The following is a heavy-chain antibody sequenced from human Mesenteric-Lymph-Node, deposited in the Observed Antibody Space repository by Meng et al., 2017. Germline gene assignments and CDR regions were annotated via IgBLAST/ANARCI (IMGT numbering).Heavy chain of an antibody. CDR2: IYTSGST. J-gene: IGHJ3*02. CDR3: ARDIQQLVTRKVGGVLAFDI. Sequence: SETLSLTCTVSGGSISSGSYYWSWIRQPAGKGLEWIGRIYTSGSTNYNPSLKSRVTISVDTSKNQFSLKLSSVTAADTAVYYCARDIQQLVTRKVGGVLAFDIWGQGTMVTVS. CDR1: GGSISSGSYY. V-gene: IGHV4-61*02. D-gene: IGHD6-13*01.